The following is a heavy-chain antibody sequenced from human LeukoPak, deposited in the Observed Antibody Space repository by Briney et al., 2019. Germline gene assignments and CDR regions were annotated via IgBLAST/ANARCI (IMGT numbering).Heavy chain of an antibody. CDR1: GGSISSGSYY. J-gene: IGHJ6*03. D-gene: IGHD5-24*01. Sequence: SETLSLTCTVSGGSISSGSYYWSWIRQPAGKGLEWIGRIYTSGSTNYNPSLKSRVTISVDTSENQFSLKLSSVTAADTAVYYCARGYKGYYYYYMDVWGKGTTVTVSS. CDR2: IYTSGST. V-gene: IGHV4-61*02. CDR3: ARGYKGYYYYYMDV.